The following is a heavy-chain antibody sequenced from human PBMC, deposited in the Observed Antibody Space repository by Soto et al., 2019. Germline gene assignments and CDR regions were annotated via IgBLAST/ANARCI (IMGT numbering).Heavy chain of an antibody. D-gene: IGHD6-19*01. V-gene: IGHV3-11*01. CDR3: ARGLPRGQWLPARGAFDI. Sequence: GGSLRLSCAASGFTFSNYAMSWVRQAPGKGLEWVSHVSSSGSTTYYADSVKGRFTISSDNAKNSLYLQMNHLRAEDTAVYYCARGLPRGQWLPARGAFDIWGQGTMVTVSS. CDR2: VSSSGSTT. CDR1: GFTFSNYA. J-gene: IGHJ3*02.